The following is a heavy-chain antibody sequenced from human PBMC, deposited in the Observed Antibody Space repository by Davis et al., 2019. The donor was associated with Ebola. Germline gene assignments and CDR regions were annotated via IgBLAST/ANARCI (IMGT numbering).Heavy chain of an antibody. D-gene: IGHD3-3*01. CDR3: ATVSVFGGEY. CDR1: GFTFSSYA. J-gene: IGHJ4*02. V-gene: IGHV3-23*01. CDR2: ISGSGGST. Sequence: PGGSLRLSCAASGFTFSSYAMSWVRQAPGKGLEWVSAISGSGGSTYYADSVKGRFTISRDNSKNTLYLQMNSLRAKDTTVYYCATVSVFGGEYWGQGTLVTVSS.